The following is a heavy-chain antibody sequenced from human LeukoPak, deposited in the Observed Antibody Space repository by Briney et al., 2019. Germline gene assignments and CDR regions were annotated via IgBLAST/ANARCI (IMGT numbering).Heavy chain of an antibody. CDR1: GVSISSANW. CDR3: TREGLNDYNNPTDAFDI. D-gene: IGHD4-11*01. CDR2: IHRSGTT. V-gene: IGHV4-4*02. J-gene: IGHJ3*02. Sequence: PSETLSLTCAVSGVSISSANWWSWVRQPPGKGLGWIGEIHRSGTTTYNPSLKSRLTISMDKSKNQFSLTLNSVTAADTAVYFCTREGLNDYNNPTDAFDIWGQGTMVTVSS.